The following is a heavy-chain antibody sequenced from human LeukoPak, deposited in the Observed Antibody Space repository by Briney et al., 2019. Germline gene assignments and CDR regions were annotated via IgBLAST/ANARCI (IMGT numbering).Heavy chain of an antibody. V-gene: IGHV1-58*01. J-gene: IGHJ4*02. Sequence: GTSVKVSCKASGFTFTSSVVQWVRQARGQRPEWIGWIVLGSGNTNYAQQFQERVTITRDLSTSSTYLELSSLRSEDTAVYYCAALAGVQGLAYDPRDYFDSWGQGTLVTVS. CDR3: AALAGVQGLAYDPRDYFDS. D-gene: IGHD7-27*01. CDR1: GFTFTSSV. CDR2: IVLGSGNT.